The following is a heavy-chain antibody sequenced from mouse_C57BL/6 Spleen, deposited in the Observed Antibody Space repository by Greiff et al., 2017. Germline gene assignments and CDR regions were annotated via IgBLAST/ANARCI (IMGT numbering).Heavy chain of an antibody. CDR1: GYTFTSYW. V-gene: IGHV1-7*01. CDR2: IHPSSGYT. Sequence: QVQLKESGAELAKPGASVKLSCKASGYTFTSYWMHWVKQRPGQGLGWIGYIHPSSGYTKYNQKFKDKATLTADKSSSTAYMQLSRLTYEYSAVYYCARGAWYFDVWGTGTTVTVAS. J-gene: IGHJ1*03. CDR3: ARGAWYFDV.